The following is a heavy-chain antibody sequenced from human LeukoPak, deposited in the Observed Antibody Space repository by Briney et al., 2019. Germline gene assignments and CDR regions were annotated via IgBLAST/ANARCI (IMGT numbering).Heavy chain of an antibody. Sequence: ASVKVSCKASGYTFTSYGISGVRQAPGQGLEWMGWISAYNGNTNYAQKLQGRVTMTTDTSTSTAYMELRSLRSDDTAVYYCARDLLRLGELSTQWGWYYYGMDVWGQGTTVTVSS. V-gene: IGHV1-18*01. D-gene: IGHD3-16*02. CDR3: ARDLLRLGELSTQWGWYYYGMDV. CDR2: ISAYNGNT. J-gene: IGHJ6*02. CDR1: GYTFTSYG.